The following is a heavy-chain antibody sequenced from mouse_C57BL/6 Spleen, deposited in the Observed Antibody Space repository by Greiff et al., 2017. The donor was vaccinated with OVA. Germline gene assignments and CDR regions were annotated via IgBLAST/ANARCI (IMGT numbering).Heavy chain of an antibody. J-gene: IGHJ4*01. CDR3: ARDREMITTPHYYAMDY. Sequence: EVMLVESGGGLVKPGGSLKLSCAASGFTFSSYAMSWVRQTPEKRLEWVATISDGGSYTYYPDNVKGRFPISRDNAKNNLYLQMSHLKSEDTAMYYCARDREMITTPHYYAMDYWGQGTSVTVSS. CDR1: GFTFSSYA. D-gene: IGHD2-4*01. V-gene: IGHV5-4*01. CDR2: ISDGGSYT.